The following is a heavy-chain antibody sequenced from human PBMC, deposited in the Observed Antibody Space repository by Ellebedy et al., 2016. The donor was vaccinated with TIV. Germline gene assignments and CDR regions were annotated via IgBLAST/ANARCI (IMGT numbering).Heavy chain of an antibody. J-gene: IGHJ4*02. V-gene: IGHV1-69*13. Sequence: SVKVSCXASGGTFSSYTISWVRQAPGQGLEWMGGIIPFSDTANYAQKFQGRVTITADESTSTAYMELSSLRSEDTAVYYCAKRNGGIAAFEGGYWGQGTLVTVSS. CDR1: GGTFSSYT. CDR3: AKRNGGIAAFEGGY. CDR2: IIPFSDTA. D-gene: IGHD6-25*01.